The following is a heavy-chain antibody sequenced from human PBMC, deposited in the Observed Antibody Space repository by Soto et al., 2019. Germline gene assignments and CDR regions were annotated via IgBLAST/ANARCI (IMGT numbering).Heavy chain of an antibody. J-gene: IGHJ6*02. CDR3: ARAPNYAFWSGYPPSGMDV. Sequence: SETLSLTCTVSDGSISSYYWSWIRQPPGKGLEWIGYIYYSGTTYYNPSLKSRVTISLDTSKSQFSLKLSSVTAADTAVYYCARAPNYAFWSGYPPSGMDVWGQGTTVTVSS. D-gene: IGHD3-3*01. V-gene: IGHV4-59*01. CDR1: DGSISSYY. CDR2: IYYSGTT.